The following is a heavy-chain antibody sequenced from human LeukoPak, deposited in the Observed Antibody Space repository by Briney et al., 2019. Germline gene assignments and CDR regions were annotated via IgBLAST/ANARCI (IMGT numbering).Heavy chain of an antibody. CDR1: GYSFTTYW. CDR2: IYPGDSDT. CDR3: ARPCGGTCYSSAFDI. D-gene: IGHD2-15*01. J-gene: IGHJ3*02. Sequence: GESLKISCKGSGYSFTTYWIGWVRQMPGKGLEWMGIIYPGDSDTRYSPSFQGQVTISADKSISTAYLQWSSLKASDAAMYYCARPCGGTCYSSAFDIWGQGTMVTVSS. V-gene: IGHV5-51*01.